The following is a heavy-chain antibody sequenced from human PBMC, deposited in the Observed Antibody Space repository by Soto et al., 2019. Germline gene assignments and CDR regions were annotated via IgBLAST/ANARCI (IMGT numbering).Heavy chain of an antibody. Sequence: QVQLQESGPGLVKPSETLSLTCTVSGGSISSYDLSWIRQPPGKGLEWIGYIYYSVSTNYNPSLKSRVTLSVDTSKNQFSLKLRSVTAADTAVYYCARRYSSAFDIWGQGTLVTVSS. CDR3: ARRYSSAFDI. J-gene: IGHJ3*02. CDR2: IYYSVST. D-gene: IGHD6-13*01. CDR1: GGSISSYD. V-gene: IGHV4-59*08.